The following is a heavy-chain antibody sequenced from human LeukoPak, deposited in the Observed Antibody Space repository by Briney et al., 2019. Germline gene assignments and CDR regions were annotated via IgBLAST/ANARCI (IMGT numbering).Heavy chain of an antibody. CDR2: INHSGST. CDR3: ARVGRAQYYYAPGSYRQGFDP. J-gene: IGHJ5*02. V-gene: IGHV4-34*01. CDR1: GGSFSGYY. D-gene: IGHD3-10*01. Sequence: SETLSLTCAVYGGSFSGYYWSRIRQPPGKGLEWIGEINHSGSTNYNPSLKSRVTISVDTSKNQFSLKLSSVTAADTAVYYCARVGRAQYYYAPGSYRQGFDPWGQGTLVTVSS.